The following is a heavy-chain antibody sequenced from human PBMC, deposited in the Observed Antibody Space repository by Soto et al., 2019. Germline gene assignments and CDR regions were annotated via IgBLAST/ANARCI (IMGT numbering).Heavy chain of an antibody. D-gene: IGHD6-19*01. CDR1: GYVFTNYA. CDR3: ARGFTEYSSGWYYFQY. V-gene: IGHV1-3*01. J-gene: IGHJ1*01. Sequence: ASVKVSCKASGYVFTNYAMHWVRQAPGQRLEWMGWVNHVNGNTKYSQKFQGRVTITRDTSASTAFMELSGLRSGDTAVYYCARGFTEYSSGWYYFQYWGQGTQVTVSS. CDR2: VNHVNGNT.